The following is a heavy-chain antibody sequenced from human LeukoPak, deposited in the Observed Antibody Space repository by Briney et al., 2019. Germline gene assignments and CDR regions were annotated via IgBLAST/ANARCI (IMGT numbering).Heavy chain of an antibody. V-gene: IGHV4-59*08. CDR3: ARQPAATAAFDI. CDR1: GGSINNYY. Sequence: SETLSLTCTVSGGSINNYYWSWIRQPPGKGLEWIGYIYYSGGDMNYNPSLKSRLTISVDTSKNQISLMLTSMTAEDTAVYYCARQPAATAAFDIWAQGTMVTVSS. CDR2: IYYSGGDM. J-gene: IGHJ3*02. D-gene: IGHD5-18*01.